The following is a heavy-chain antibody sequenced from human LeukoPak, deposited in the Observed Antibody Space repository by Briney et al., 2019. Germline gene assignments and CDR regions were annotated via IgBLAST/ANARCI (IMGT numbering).Heavy chain of an antibody. J-gene: IGHJ5*02. CDR1: DVSISSSY. CDR2: ISYTGST. V-gene: IGHV4-59*12. CDR3: AREVVAARANWFDP. Sequence: SETLSLTCSVSDVSISSSYWSWIRQPPGKGLEWIGYISYTGSTHYNPSLKSRVTISVDTSKNQFSLKLSSVTAADTAVYYCAREVVAARANWFDPWGQGTLVTVSS. D-gene: IGHD6-6*01.